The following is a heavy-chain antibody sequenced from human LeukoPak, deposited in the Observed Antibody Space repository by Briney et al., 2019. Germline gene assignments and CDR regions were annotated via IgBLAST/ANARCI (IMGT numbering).Heavy chain of an antibody. Sequence: ASVKVSCKASGYTFTGYYMHWVRQAPGQGLEWMGWINPNSGGTNYAQKFQGRVTMTRDTSISTAYMELSRLRSDDTAVYYCARVESSSIQATFYWGQGTLVTVSS. CDR2: INPNSGGT. V-gene: IGHV1-2*02. J-gene: IGHJ4*02. CDR1: GYTFTGYY. D-gene: IGHD6-13*01. CDR3: ARVESSSIQATFY.